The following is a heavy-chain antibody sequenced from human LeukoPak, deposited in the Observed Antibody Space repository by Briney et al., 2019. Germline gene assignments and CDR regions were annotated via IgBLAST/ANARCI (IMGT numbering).Heavy chain of an antibody. V-gene: IGHV4-59*01. CDR3: ARAPSGSYNPYYFDY. CDR1: GASISSYY. J-gene: IGHJ4*02. CDR2: IYYSGST. Sequence: SETLSLTCTVSGASISSYYWSWIRQPPGKGLEWIAYIYYSGSTNYNPSLKSRATISVDTSKNQFSLKLSSVTAADTAVYYCARAPSGSYNPYYFDYWGQGILVTVSS. D-gene: IGHD1-26*01.